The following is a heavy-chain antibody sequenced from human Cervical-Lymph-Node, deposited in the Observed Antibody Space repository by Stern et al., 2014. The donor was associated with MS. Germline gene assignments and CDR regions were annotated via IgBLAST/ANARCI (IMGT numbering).Heavy chain of an antibody. CDR2: ISAYNGNT. J-gene: IGHJ4*02. V-gene: IGHV1-18*01. D-gene: IGHD2-2*01. CDR3: ARYWCSSTSCLYYFDY. CDR1: GYTFNSYG. Sequence: VQLVESGAEVKKPGASVKVSCKASGYTFNSYGISWVRQAPGQGLEWMGWISAYNGNTNYAQRLQGRVTMTTDTATSTAYMELRSLRSDDTAVYYCARYWCSSTSCLYYFDYWGQGTLVTVSS.